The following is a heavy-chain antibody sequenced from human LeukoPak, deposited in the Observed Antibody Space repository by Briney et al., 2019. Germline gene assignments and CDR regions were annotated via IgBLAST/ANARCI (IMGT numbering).Heavy chain of an antibody. CDR3: ALAYCGGDCSDAFDI. D-gene: IGHD2-21*02. V-gene: IGHV4-34*01. J-gene: IGHJ3*02. Sequence: SETLSLTCAVYGWPFSGYYWSWIRQPPGKGLEWIGEINHSGSTNYNPSLKSRVTISVDTSKNQFSLKLSSVTAADTAVYYCALAYCGGDCSDAFDIWGQGTMVTVSS. CDR1: GWPFSGYY. CDR2: INHSGST.